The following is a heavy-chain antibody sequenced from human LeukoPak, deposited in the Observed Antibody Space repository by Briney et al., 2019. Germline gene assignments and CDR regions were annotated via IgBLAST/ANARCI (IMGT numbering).Heavy chain of an antibody. J-gene: IGHJ3*02. CDR3: ARTGYESAFDI. CDR2: ILPDGSAK. D-gene: IGHD1-1*01. CDR1: GFTFSSYW. V-gene: IGHV3-7*01. Sequence: PGGSLRLSCAASGFTFSSYWMSWVRQAPGKGLEWVPNILPDGSAKNYVDSVKGRFTISRDNAKNSLYLQMNSLRAADTAVYYCARTGYESAFDIWGQGTMVTVSS.